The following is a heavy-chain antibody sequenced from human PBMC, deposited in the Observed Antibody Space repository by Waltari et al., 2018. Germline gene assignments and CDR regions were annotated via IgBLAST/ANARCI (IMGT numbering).Heavy chain of an antibody. CDR1: GVSLISKRLY. D-gene: IGHD5-12*01. CDR3: ATYIGASVGTAAFDV. CDR2: MSYSGAT. Sequence: QLQLQESGPGLVKPSETLSLTCSVSGVSLISKRLYWGWIRQTPGQGLEWIGTMSYSGATYSSPSLKSRVTISRDTSKNQLSLKWGSVTAADTAVYYCATYIGASVGTAAFDVWGQGTKVTVSS. V-gene: IGHV4-39*01. J-gene: IGHJ3*01.